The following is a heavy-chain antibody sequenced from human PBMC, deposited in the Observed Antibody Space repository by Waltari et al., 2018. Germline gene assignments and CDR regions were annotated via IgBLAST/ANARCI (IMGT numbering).Heavy chain of an antibody. Sequence: QLVESGGGLVQPGGSLRLSCSASGFRFSKSAMHWVRQAPGKGLEYVSTSSSKGGNTYYADAVKDRLTISRDKSKNSLYLQMSNLRPEDTALYYCVKGKEVAGNDSWGQGAPVTVSS. J-gene: IGHJ4*02. D-gene: IGHD6-19*01. CDR3: VKGKEVAGNDS. CDR1: GFRFSKSA. V-gene: IGHV3-64D*06. CDR2: SSSKGGNT.